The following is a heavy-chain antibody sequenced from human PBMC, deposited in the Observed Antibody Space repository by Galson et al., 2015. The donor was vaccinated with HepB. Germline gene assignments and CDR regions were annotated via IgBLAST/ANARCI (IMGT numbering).Heavy chain of an antibody. CDR1: GFTFSSYA. J-gene: IGHJ4*02. CDR3: ARAVRVGYSSHIGVLY. Sequence: SLRLSCAASGFTFSSYAMHWVRQAPGKGLEWVAVISYDGSNKYYADSVKGRFTISRDNSKNTLYLQMNSLRAEDTAVYYCARAVRVGYSSHIGVLYWGQGTLVTVSS. V-gene: IGHV3-30-3*01. D-gene: IGHD6-13*01. CDR2: ISYDGSNK.